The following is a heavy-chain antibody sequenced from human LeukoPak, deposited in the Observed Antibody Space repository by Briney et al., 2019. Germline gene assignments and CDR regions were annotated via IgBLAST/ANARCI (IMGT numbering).Heavy chain of an antibody. CDR2: INWNGGST. CDR1: GFTFDGYG. D-gene: IGHD2-2*01. J-gene: IGHJ5*02. CDR3: ARDVVPAAMTWFDP. V-gene: IGHV3-20*01. Sequence: GGSLRLSCAASGFTFDGYGMSWVRQAPGKGLEWVSGINWNGGSTGYADSVKGRFTISRDNAKNSLYLQMNSLRAEDTALYHCARDVVPAAMTWFDPWGQGTLVTVSS.